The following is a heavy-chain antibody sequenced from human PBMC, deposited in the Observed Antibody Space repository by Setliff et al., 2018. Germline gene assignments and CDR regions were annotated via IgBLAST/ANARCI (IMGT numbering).Heavy chain of an antibody. D-gene: IGHD6-19*01. CDR3: ARADSSGSRMFSLDY. CDR1: GGSISSGSYY. Sequence: PSETLSLTCTVSGGSISSGSYYWSWIRQPAGKGLEWIGRIYTSGSTNYNPSLKSRVTISVDTSKNQFSLKLSSVTAADTAVYYCARADSSGSRMFSLDYWGQGTLVTV. CDR2: IYTSGST. V-gene: IGHV4-61*02. J-gene: IGHJ4*02.